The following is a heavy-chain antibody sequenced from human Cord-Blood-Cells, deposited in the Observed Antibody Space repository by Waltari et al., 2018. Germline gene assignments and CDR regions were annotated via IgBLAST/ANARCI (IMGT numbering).Heavy chain of an antibody. CDR2: ISSSSSYI. Sequence: EVQLVESGGGLVKPGGSLRLSCVASGFTFSSYSMNWVRQAPGKGLGWVSSISSSSSYIYYADSVKGRFTISGDNAKNSLYLQMNSLRAEDTAVYYCARAVGSYYYYYGMDVWGQGTTVTVSS. D-gene: IGHD1-26*01. J-gene: IGHJ6*02. CDR3: ARAVGSYYYYYGMDV. CDR1: GFTFSSYS. V-gene: IGHV3-21*01.